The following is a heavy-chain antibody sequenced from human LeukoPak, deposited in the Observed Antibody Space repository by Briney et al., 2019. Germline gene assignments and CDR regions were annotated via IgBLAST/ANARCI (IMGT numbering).Heavy chain of an antibody. CDR1: GFTFSDYY. D-gene: IGHD6-13*01. CDR3: ARRAAAGRFFDY. Sequence: PGGSLRLSCAVSGFTFSDYYMSWIRQAPGKGLEWVSYISSGGSTISHADSVKGRFTISRDNAENSLYLQMNSLRAEDTAVYYCARRAAAGRFFDYWGQGTLVIVSS. V-gene: IGHV3-11*01. CDR2: ISSGGSTI. J-gene: IGHJ4*02.